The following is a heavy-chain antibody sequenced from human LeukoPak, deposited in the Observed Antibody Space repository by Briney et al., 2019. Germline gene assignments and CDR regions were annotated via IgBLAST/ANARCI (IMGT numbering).Heavy chain of an antibody. CDR3: ARQPLVRDCGGDCEFDY. D-gene: IGHD2-21*02. CDR2: IYPGDSET. Sequence: GESLKISCQGSGYSFTNYWIAWVRQMPGKGLEWMGIIYPGDSETKYSPSFQGQVTISADKSISTAFLQWTSLKASDTAIYYCARQPLVRDCGGDCEFDYWGQGTLVSVSS. V-gene: IGHV5-51*01. CDR1: GYSFTNYW. J-gene: IGHJ4*02.